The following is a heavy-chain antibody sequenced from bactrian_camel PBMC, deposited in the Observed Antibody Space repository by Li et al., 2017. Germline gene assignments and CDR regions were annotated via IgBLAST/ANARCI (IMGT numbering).Heavy chain of an antibody. CDR3: ANPGD. CDR1: GFTFSSYW. CDR2: IASGGDGT. D-gene: IGHD8*01. V-gene: IGHV3S1*01. J-gene: IGHJ4*01. Sequence: HVQLVESGGGLVQPGGSLRLSCAASGFTFSSYWMFWVRQAPGKGLEWVSFIASGGDGTYYADSVKGRFTISRDNAKNTLYLQMNSLKPEDTALYYCANPGDWGQGTQVTVS.